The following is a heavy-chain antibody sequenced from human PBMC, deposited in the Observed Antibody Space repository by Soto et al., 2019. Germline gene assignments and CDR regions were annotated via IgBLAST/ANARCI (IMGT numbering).Heavy chain of an antibody. CDR1: GFTFSDNA. Sequence: EVQLLESGGGLVQPGGSLRLSCGASGFTFSDNAMTWVRQAPGKGLEWVSSISDDGDSTYYADSVKGRFAVSRDNSKNTLFLHMNSLGAEDPAVYYCATSLSTAVNYGLDVWGQGTAVTVSS. D-gene: IGHD2-2*01. CDR3: ATSLSTAVNYGLDV. J-gene: IGHJ6*02. CDR2: ISDDGDST. V-gene: IGHV3-23*01.